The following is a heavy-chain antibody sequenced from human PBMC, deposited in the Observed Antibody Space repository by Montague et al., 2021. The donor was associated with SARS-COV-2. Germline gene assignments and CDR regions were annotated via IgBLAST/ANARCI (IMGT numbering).Heavy chain of an antibody. CDR1: GVSISSSSNY. Sequence: SETLSLTCTVSGVSISSSSNYWGWIRRPPGKGLEWIGSIYYSGSTYYNSSLKSRVTISVDTSKNQFSLKLISVTAADTAVYYCARLVWFGGLSTENWFDPWGQGTLVTVSS. CDR2: IYYSGST. D-gene: IGHD3-10*01. J-gene: IGHJ5*02. CDR3: ARLVWFGGLSTENWFDP. V-gene: IGHV4-39*01.